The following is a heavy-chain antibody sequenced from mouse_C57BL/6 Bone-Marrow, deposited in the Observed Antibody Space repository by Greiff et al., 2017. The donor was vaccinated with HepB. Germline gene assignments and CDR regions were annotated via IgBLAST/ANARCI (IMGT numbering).Heavy chain of an antibody. Sequence: QVQLQQSGAELARPGASVKMSCKASGYTFTSYTMHWVKQRPGQGLEWIGYINPSSGYTKYNQKFKGKATLTADKSSSTAYMELRSLTSEDSAVYFCAREAYYGSSLAWFAYWGQGTLVTVSA. D-gene: IGHD1-1*01. V-gene: IGHV1-4*01. CDR3: AREAYYGSSLAWFAY. CDR1: GYTFTSYT. CDR2: INPSSGYT. J-gene: IGHJ3*01.